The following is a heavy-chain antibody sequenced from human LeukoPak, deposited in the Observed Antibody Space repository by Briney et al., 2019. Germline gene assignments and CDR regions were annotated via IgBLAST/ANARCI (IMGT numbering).Heavy chain of an antibody. V-gene: IGHV4-34*01. CDR2: INHSGST. D-gene: IGHD3-22*01. CDR1: GGSFSGYY. Sequence: SETLSLTCAVYGGSFSGYYWSWIRQPPGKGLEWIGEINHSGSTNYNPSLKSRVTISVDTSKNQFSLKLSSVTAADTAVYYCASASKEYDSSGLGPIYWYFDLWGRGTLVTVSS. CDR3: ASASKEYDSSGLGPIYWYFDL. J-gene: IGHJ2*01.